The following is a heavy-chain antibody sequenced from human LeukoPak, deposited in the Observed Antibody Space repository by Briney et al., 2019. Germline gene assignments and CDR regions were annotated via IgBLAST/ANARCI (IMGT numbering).Heavy chain of an antibody. CDR1: GFTFTSSA. V-gene: IGHV1-24*01. J-gene: IGHJ4*02. CDR3: ATFRFLHELADY. D-gene: IGHD1-7*01. Sequence: ASVKVSCKASGFTFTSSAMQWVRQARGQRLEWMGGFDPEDGETIYAQKFQGRVTMTEDTSTDTAYMELSSLRSEDTAVYYCATFRFLHELADYWGQGTLVTVSS. CDR2: FDPEDGET.